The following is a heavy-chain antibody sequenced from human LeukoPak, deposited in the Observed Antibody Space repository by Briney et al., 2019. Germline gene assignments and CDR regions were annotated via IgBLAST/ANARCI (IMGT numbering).Heavy chain of an antibody. J-gene: IGHJ3*02. CDR1: GFTFSSYG. CDR2: ISGSGGST. CDR3: ARDRFDWNDDAFDI. Sequence: GGSLRLSCAASGFTFSSYGMSWVRQAPGKGLEWVSGISGSGGSTYYADSVKGRFTISRDNSKNALYLQMNSLRAEDTAVYYCARDRFDWNDDAFDIWGQGTMVTVSS. D-gene: IGHD1-1*01. V-gene: IGHV3-23*01.